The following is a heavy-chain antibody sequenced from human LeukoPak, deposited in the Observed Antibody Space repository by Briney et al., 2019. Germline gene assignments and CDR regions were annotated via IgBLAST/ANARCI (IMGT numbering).Heavy chain of an antibody. CDR2: MNPNSGNT. V-gene: IGHV1-8*01. J-gene: IGHJ5*02. D-gene: IGHD6-13*01. CDR1: GYTFTSYD. CDR3: ARAVPAAGKRATRRGNWFDP. Sequence: ASVTVSCTASGYTFTSYDINWVRQAPGQGLEWMGWMNPNSGNTGYAQKFQGRVTMTRNTSISTAYMELSSLRSEDTAVYYCARAVPAAGKRATRRGNWFDPWGQGTLVTVSS.